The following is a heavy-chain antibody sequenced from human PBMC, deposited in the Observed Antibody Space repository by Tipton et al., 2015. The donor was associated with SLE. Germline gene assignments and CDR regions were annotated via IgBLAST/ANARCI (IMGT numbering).Heavy chain of an antibody. D-gene: IGHD2-21*01. Sequence: TLSLTCTVSDGSIGSYYWNWIRQPPGKGLEWIGFIYYSGSTNYNSSLKSRVTISIDTAKNQFSLKLSSVTAADTAVYYCARAPVPAYCGGVDCYGNFAFHIWGQGTMVTVSS. V-gene: IGHV4-59*01. J-gene: IGHJ3*02. CDR2: IYYSGST. CDR3: ARAPVPAYCGGVDCYGNFAFHI. CDR1: DGSIGSYY.